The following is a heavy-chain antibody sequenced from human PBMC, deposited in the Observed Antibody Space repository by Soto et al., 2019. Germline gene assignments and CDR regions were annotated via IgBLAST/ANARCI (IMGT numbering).Heavy chain of an antibody. CDR1: GYTFTSYA. V-gene: IGHV1-3*01. Sequence: SVKVSCKASGYTFTSYAMHWVRQAPGQRLEWMGWLNAGNGNTKYSQKFQGRVTITRDTSASTAYMQLRSLRSEDTAVYYCARERAADPGDNWFDPWGQGTLVTVS. CDR3: ARERAADPGDNWFDP. CDR2: LNAGNGNT. J-gene: IGHJ5*02. D-gene: IGHD6-13*01.